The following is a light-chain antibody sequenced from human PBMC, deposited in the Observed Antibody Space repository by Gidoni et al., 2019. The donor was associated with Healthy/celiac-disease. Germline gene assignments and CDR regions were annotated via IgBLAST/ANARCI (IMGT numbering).Light chain of an antibody. J-gene: IGKJ5*01. CDR1: QSISRY. Sequence: DIQMTQSPSSLSASVGDRVTITCRASQSISRYLNWYQQKPGKAPKLLIYAASSLQSGVPSRFSGSGSGTDFTLTISSLQPEDFATYYCQQSYSTLSFGQXTRLEIK. CDR2: AAS. CDR3: QQSYSTLS. V-gene: IGKV1-39*01.